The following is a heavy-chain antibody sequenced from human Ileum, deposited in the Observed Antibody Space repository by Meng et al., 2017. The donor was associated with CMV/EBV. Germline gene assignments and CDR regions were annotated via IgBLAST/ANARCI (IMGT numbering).Heavy chain of an antibody. CDR2: VYYSGDT. V-gene: IGHV4-39*07. Sequence: SETLSLTCNVSGGSVFITTYYWAWIRQPPGKGLEWIGSVYYSGDTYYSPSLKSRVTISIDTSKNHFSLKLTSVTAANTAVYFWSRSFWSAPYNWFDPWGQGTLVTVSS. CDR3: SRSFWSAPYNWFDP. J-gene: IGHJ5*02. CDR1: GGSVFITTYY. D-gene: IGHD3-3*01.